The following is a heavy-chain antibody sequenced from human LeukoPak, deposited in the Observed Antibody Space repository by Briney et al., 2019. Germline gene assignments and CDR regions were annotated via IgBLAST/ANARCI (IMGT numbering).Heavy chain of an antibody. CDR2: INPNSGGT. J-gene: IGHJ5*02. Sequence: GASVKVSCMASGYTFTGYYMHWVRQAPGQGLEWMGWINPNSGGTNYAQKFQGRVTMTSDTSISTAYMELSRLRSDDTAVYYCARDLVNNWFDPWGQGTLVTVSS. V-gene: IGHV1-2*02. CDR1: GYTFTGYY. CDR3: ARDLVNNWFDP.